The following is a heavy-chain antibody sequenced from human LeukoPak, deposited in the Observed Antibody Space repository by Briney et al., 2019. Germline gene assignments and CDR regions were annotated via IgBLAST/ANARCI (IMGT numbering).Heavy chain of an antibody. J-gene: IGHJ4*02. CDR1: GGSISSRYY. Sequence: ASETLSLTCSVSGGSISSRYYWSWIRPPPGKGLEWIGYIYYSGSTNYNPSLKSRVTISVDTSKNQFSLKLSSVTAADTAVYYCARSDYGGTGDYGGQGTLVTVSS. CDR2: IYYSGST. D-gene: IGHD4-23*01. V-gene: IGHV4-59*01. CDR3: ARSDYGGTGDY.